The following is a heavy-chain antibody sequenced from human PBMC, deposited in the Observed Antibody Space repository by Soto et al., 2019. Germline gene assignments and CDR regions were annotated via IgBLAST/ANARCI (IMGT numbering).Heavy chain of an antibody. CDR2: LSASATGS. CDR1: GFTFSSYA. CDR3: AKDLRYSGTMPGAFDS. D-gene: IGHD1-26*01. V-gene: IGHV3-23*01. J-gene: IGHJ4*02. Sequence: EVQLLESGGGLVQPGGSLRLSCAASGFTFSSYAMNWVRQAPGKGLEWVSFLSASATGSHYADSVKGRFTISRDNSKNTVYLEMNNLRADDTAKYYCAKDLRYSGTMPGAFDSWGQGTLVTVSS.